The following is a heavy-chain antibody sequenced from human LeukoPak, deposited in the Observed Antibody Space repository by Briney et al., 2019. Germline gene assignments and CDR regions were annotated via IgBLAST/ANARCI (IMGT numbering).Heavy chain of an antibody. V-gene: IGHV4-4*07. J-gene: IGHJ4*02. CDR3: ARGQRPPPTVTSNVSHSYYFDY. D-gene: IGHD4-17*01. Sequence: NPSETLSLTCTVSGGSISSYYWSWIRQPAGRGLEGIWRIYASGSTDYNPSLKSRVTMSVDTSKNQFSLKLSSVTAADTAVYYCARGQRPPPTVTSNVSHSYYFDYWGQGTLVTVSS. CDR2: IYASGST. CDR1: GGSISSYY.